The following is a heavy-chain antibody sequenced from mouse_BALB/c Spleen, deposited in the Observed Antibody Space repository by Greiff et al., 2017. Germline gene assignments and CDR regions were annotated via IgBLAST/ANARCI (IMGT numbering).Heavy chain of an antibody. Sequence: DVKLVESGGGLVKPGGSLKLSCAASGFAFSSYDMSWVRQTPEKRLEWVAYISSGGGSTYYPDTVKGRFTISRDNAKNTLYLQMSSLKSEDTAMYYCARLYYYWSYFDYWGQGTTLTVSS. V-gene: IGHV5-12-1*01. CDR1: GFAFSSYD. CDR2: ISSGGGST. D-gene: IGHD1-1*01. J-gene: IGHJ2*01. CDR3: ARLYYYWSYFDY.